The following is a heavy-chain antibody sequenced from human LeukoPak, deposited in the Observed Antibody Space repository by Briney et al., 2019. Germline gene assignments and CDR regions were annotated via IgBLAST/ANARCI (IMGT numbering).Heavy chain of an antibody. V-gene: IGHV1-69*05. Sequence: SVKVSCKASGGTFSSYAISWVRQAPGQGLEWRGGIIPIFGTANYAQKFQGRVTITTDESTSTAYMELSSLRSEDTAEYYCARVVTIPGGYYYYMDVWGKGTTVTVSS. CDR2: IIPIFGTA. CDR3: ARVVTIPGGYYYYMDV. CDR1: GGTFSSYA. J-gene: IGHJ6*03. D-gene: IGHD5-12*01.